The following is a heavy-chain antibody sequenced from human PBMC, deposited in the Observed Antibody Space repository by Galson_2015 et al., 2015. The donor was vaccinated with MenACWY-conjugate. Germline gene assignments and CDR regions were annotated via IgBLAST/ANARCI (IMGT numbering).Heavy chain of an antibody. CDR3: ARQGPSGRAFDI. D-gene: IGHD3-10*01. J-gene: IGHJ3*02. Sequence: ETLSLTCNVSAGSISSSTYYWGWIRQSPGKGLEWIGTIYDSGGTYYDPSLKSRVTISVDTSRNQFSLKLSSVTAADTAVYYCARQGPSGRAFDIWGQGTMVTVSS. V-gene: IGHV4-39*01. CDR1: AGSISSSTYY. CDR2: IYDSGGT.